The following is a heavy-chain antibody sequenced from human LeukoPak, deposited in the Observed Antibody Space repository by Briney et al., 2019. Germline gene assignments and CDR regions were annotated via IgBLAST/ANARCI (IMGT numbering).Heavy chain of an antibody. J-gene: IGHJ5*02. CDR2: ISAYNGNT. CDR3: ARDGRERNRSWFDP. D-gene: IGHD1-26*01. Sequence: ASVKVSCKASGYTFTSYYMHWVRQAPGQGLEWMGWISAYNGNTNYAQKLQGRVTMTTDTSTSTAYMELRSLRSDDTAVYYCARDGRERNRSWFDPWGQGTLVTVSS. V-gene: IGHV1-18*04. CDR1: GYTFTSYY.